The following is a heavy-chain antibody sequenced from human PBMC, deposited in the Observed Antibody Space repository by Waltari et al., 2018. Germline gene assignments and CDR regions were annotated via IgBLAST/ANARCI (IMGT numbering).Heavy chain of an antibody. D-gene: IGHD5-18*01. CDR2: IKQDESQK. CDR1: GFTFSSYW. J-gene: IGHJ4*02. V-gene: IGHV3-7*03. CDR3: ARDRGYSYGRAFDY. Sequence: EVRLVESGGGLVQPGGSLRLSCAASGFTFSSYWMAWVRQAPGKGLEWVANIKQDESQKYYVDSVKGRFTISRDNAKNSLYLQMDSLRSEDTAVYYCARDRGYSYGRAFDYWGQGTLVTVSS.